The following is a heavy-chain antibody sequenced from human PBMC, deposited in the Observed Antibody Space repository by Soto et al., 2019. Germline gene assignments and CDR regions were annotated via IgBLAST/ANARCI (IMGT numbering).Heavy chain of an antibody. CDR2: ISWNSGSI. J-gene: IGHJ6*03. CDR3: AKDIEYRSYDFWSGYQDYYYYYMDV. V-gene: IGHV3-9*01. D-gene: IGHD3-3*01. CDR1: GFTFDDYA. Sequence: EVQLVESGGGLVQPGRSLRLSCAASGFTFDDYAMHWVRQAPGKGLEWVSGISWNSGSIGYADSVKGRFTISRDNAKNSLYLQMNSLRAEDTALYYCAKDIEYRSYDFWSGYQDYYYYYMDVWGKGTTVTVSS.